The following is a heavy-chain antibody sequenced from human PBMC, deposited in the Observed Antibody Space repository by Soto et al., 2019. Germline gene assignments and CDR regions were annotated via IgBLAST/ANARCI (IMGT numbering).Heavy chain of an antibody. J-gene: IGHJ6*02. CDR3: AKDYDSVDYCDPTNYYYYCMDV. Sequence: GGSLRLSCAASGFTFSSYGMHWVRQAPGKGLEWVAVISYDGSNKYYADSVKGRFTISRDNSKNTLYLQMNSLRAEDSAVYYCAKDYDSVDYCDPTNYYYYCMDVWVQGTTVTVSS. V-gene: IGHV3-30*18. CDR2: ISYDGSNK. D-gene: IGHD4-17*01. CDR1: GFTFSSYG.